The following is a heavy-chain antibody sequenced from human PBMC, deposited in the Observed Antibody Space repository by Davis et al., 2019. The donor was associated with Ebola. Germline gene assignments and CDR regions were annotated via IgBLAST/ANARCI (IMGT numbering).Heavy chain of an antibody. CDR3: TQHVSGDFWYFDL. V-gene: IGHV3-53*01. CDR1: GFIVSDKY. J-gene: IGHJ2*01. CDR2: IYRDGRT. D-gene: IGHD4-17*01. Sequence: PGGSLRLSCAASGFIVSDKYMSWVRQAPGKGLEWVSVIYRDGRTYHADSVKGRFTISRDNSKNTVYLQMNSLRAEDTAVYYCTQHVSGDFWYFDLWGRGTLVTVSS.